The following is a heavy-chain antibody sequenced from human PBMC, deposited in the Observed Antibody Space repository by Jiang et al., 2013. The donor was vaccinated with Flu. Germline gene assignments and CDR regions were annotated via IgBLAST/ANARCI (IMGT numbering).Heavy chain of an antibody. CDR2: MNPDSAST. Sequence: KVSCKASGYTFTNFDIHWVRQATGQGLEWMGWMNPDSASTGYAQRFQGRVTMTRNTSIGTAYMELSSLRSEDTAVYYCAITLGTYFSLDYWGQGTLVTVSS. CDR3: AITLGTYFSLDY. J-gene: IGHJ4*02. V-gene: IGHV1-8*01. CDR1: GYTFTNFD. D-gene: IGHD1-26*01.